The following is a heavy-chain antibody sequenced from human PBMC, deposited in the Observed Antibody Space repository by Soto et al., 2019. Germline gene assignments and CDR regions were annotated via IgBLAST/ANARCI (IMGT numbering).Heavy chain of an antibody. CDR1: GGSISSSNW. J-gene: IGHJ5*02. CDR3: ARLSGSGGDLAGGIDP. V-gene: IGHV4-4*02. Sequence: QVQLQESGPGLVKPSGTLSLTCAVSGGSISSSNWWSWVRQPPGKGLEWIGEIYHSGSTNYNPSRKCRVTISVDKSKNQFSLKLSSVTAADTAVYYCARLSGSGGDLAGGIDPWDQGTLVTVSS. D-gene: IGHD3-10*01. CDR2: IYHSGST.